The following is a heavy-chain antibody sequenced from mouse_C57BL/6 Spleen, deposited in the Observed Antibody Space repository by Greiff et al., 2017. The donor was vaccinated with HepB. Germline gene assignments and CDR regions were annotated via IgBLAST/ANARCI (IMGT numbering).Heavy chain of an antibody. CDR2: IYPGSGST. Sequence: QVQLQQPGAELVKPGASVKMSCKASGYTFTSYWITWVKQRPGQGLEWIGDIYPGSGSTNYNEKFKSPATLTIDTSSITTYMHLSSLTSEDSAVYYCARLEDYDMDYWGQGTTLTVSS. D-gene: IGHD2-4*01. J-gene: IGHJ2*01. V-gene: IGHV1-55*01. CDR3: ARLEDYDMDY. CDR1: GYTFTSYW.